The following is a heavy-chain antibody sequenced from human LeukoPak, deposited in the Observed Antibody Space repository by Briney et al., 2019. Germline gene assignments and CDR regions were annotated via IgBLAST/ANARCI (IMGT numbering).Heavy chain of an antibody. D-gene: IGHD4-17*01. CDR3: ATEYYGAYNY. Sequence: PGGSLRLSCAASGFSFTNAWMSWVRQAPGKGLEWVGRIKSKTDGGTTDYAAPVKDRFTISRDGSKDTLYLQMNSLKTEDIAVYYCATEYYGAYNYWGQGTLVTVSS. V-gene: IGHV3-15*01. CDR1: GFSFTNAW. CDR2: IKSKTDGGTT. J-gene: IGHJ4*02.